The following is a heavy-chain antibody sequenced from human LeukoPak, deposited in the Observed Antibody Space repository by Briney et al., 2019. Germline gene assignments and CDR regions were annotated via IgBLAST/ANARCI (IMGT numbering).Heavy chain of an antibody. D-gene: IGHD3-10*02. CDR3: AELGITMIGGV. V-gene: IGHV3-21*01. Sequence: SGGSLRLSCAASGFTFSSYSMNWVRQAPGKGLEWVSSISSSSNYIYYADSVKGRFTISRDNAKNSLYLQMNSLRAEDTAVYYCAELGITMIGGVWGKGTTVTISS. CDR2: ISSSSNYI. CDR1: GFTFSSYS. J-gene: IGHJ6*04.